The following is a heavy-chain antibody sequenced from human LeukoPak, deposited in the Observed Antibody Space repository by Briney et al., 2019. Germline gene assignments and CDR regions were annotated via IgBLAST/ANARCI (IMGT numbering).Heavy chain of an antibody. Sequence: ASVKVSCKASGYTFTGYYMHWVRQAPGQGLEWMGWINPNSGGTNYAQKFQGRVTMTRNTSISTAYMELSSLRSEDTAVYYCARDRKIMITFGGVIVKKFGELGYWGQGTLVTVSS. V-gene: IGHV1-2*02. D-gene: IGHD3-16*02. CDR1: GYTFTGYY. CDR3: ARDRKIMITFGGVIVKKFGELGY. J-gene: IGHJ4*02. CDR2: INPNSGGT.